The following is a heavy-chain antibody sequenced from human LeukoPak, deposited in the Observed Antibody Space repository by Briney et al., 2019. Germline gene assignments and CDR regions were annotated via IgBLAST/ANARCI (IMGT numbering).Heavy chain of an antibody. CDR1: GFTFSIYG. CDR2: IRHHGNNR. J-gene: IGHJ4*02. Sequence: PGGSLRLSCAASGFTFSIYGMHWVRQAPGKGLEWVGFIRHHGNNRYYADSVQGRFTISRDNSKNTLYLQMNSLRAEDTAVFYCAKAGYCSGGSCSLDYWGQGTPATVSS. V-gene: IGHV3-30*02. D-gene: IGHD2-15*01. CDR3: AKAGYCSGGSCSLDY.